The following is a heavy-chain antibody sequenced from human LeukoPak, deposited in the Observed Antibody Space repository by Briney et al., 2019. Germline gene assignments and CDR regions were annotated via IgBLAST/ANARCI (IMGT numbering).Heavy chain of an antibody. D-gene: IGHD6-19*01. V-gene: IGHV3-7*01. Sequence: GGSLRLSCVGSGFTFSSYWMSWVRQAPGKGLEWVANIKQDGSEKYYVDSVKGRFTISRDNAKNSLNLQMNSLRAEDTAVYSCASERWLGGFYFCSWGQGTMVTVSS. CDR2: IKQDGSEK. J-gene: IGHJ5*02. CDR3: ASERWLGGFYFCS. CDR1: GFTFSSYW.